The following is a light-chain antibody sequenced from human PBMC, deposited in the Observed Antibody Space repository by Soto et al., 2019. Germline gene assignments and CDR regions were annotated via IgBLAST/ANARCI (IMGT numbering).Light chain of an antibody. CDR3: QKYSSVPV. Sequence: DIQMTQSPTSQSASVGDRVTITCRASQGIRNFVAWYQQKPGKAPKLLIYAASTLQSGVPSRFSGSGSGTDFPLTINSLQPEDVATYSCQKYSSVPVFGPGTKVEIK. J-gene: IGKJ3*01. CDR2: AAS. CDR1: QGIRNF. V-gene: IGKV1-27*01.